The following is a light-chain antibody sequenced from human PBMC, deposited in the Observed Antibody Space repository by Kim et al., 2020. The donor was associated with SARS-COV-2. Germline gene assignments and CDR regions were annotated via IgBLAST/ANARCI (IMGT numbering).Light chain of an antibody. CDR1: QSLQHSNRYNY. J-gene: IGKJ4*01. Sequence: DIVMTQSPLSLPVTPGEPASISCRSSQSLQHSNRYNYLDWYLQKPGQSPQLLIYLGSNRASGVPDRFSGSRSGTDFTLKISRVDAEYVGFYYCMQSLQTPPTFGGGTRVNIK. CDR3: MQSLQTPPT. CDR2: LGS. V-gene: IGKV2-28*01.